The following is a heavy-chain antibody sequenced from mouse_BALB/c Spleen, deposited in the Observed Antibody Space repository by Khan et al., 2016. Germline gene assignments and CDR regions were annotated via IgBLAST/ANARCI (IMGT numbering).Heavy chain of an antibody. CDR1: GYTFTSYW. V-gene: IGHV1-52*01. CDR2: IDPSNSET. CDR3: ARVSYSMDY. Sequence: VQLQESGPELVRPGASVKMSCKASGYTFTSYWMHWVKQRPGQGLEWIGIIDPSNSETRLNQTFKDKATLNIDKSTNTAYIQLSSLTSEDSAVYDCARVSYSMDYWGQGTSVTVSA. J-gene: IGHJ4*01.